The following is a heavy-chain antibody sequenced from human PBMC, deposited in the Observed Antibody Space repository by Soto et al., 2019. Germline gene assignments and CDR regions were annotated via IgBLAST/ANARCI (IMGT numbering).Heavy chain of an antibody. V-gene: IGHV3-33*01. Sequence: QVQLVESGGGVVQPGRSLRLSCAASGFSFSSYGMHWVRQAPGKGLEWVAVIWYDGSNKNYADSVKGRFTISRDNSKNTLYLQMNSLRAEDTAVYYCARDDYGDYWYFDLWGRGTLVTVSS. D-gene: IGHD4-17*01. CDR3: ARDDYGDYWYFDL. CDR2: IWYDGSNK. CDR1: GFSFSSYG. J-gene: IGHJ2*01.